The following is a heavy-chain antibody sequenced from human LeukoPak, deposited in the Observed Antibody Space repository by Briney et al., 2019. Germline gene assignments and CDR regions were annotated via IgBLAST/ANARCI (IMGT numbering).Heavy chain of an antibody. CDR2: IYTSDSDT. J-gene: IGHJ4*02. CDR3: ARRPIGYGDFMYYFDY. V-gene: IGHV5-51*01. CDR1: GYSFTSYW. Sequence: GESLKISCQGSGYSFTSYWIGWVRQMPGKGLEWMGFIYTSDSDTSYRPTFQGQVTILAVKTISTAYLQWSSLKASDTAMYYCARRPIGYGDFMYYFDYWGQGTLVTVSS. D-gene: IGHD4-17*01.